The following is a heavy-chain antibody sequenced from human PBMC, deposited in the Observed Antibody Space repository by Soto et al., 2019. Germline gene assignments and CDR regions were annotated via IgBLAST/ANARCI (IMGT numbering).Heavy chain of an antibody. J-gene: IGHJ4*02. CDR2: IWYDGSNK. Sequence: QVQLVESGGGVVQPGRSLRLSCAASGFTFSSYGMHWVRQAPGKGLEWVAVIWYDGSNKYYADSVKGRFTISRDNSKNTLDLEMERLGGEDPGVYYWGRGLVGCSGYYTCHGYWGQGTLVTVSS. CDR1: GFTFSSYG. D-gene: IGHD3-3*01. V-gene: IGHV3-33*01. CDR3: GRGLVGCSGYYTCHGY.